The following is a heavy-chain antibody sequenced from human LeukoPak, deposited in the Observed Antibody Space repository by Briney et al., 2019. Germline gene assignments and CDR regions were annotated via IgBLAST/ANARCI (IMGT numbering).Heavy chain of an antibody. J-gene: IGHJ4*02. CDR2: ISTSGGTV. Sequence: QPGGSLRLSCAASGFSFSNYEMNWVRQAPGKGLEWLSYISTSGGTVYYADSVKGRFTISRDNAKNSLYLQMNSLRAEDTALYYCARTNVAFDQWGQGTLVTVSS. D-gene: IGHD2-15*01. CDR1: GFSFSNYE. V-gene: IGHV3-48*03. CDR3: ARTNVAFDQ.